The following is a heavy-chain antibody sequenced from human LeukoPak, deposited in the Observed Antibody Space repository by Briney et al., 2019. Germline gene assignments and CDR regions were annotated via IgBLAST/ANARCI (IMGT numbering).Heavy chain of an antibody. Sequence: PSETLSPTCTVSGGSISRVCDYWSWIRQHPGKGLEWIGYIYYSGSTYYNPSLKSRVTISVDTSKNQFSLKLSSVTAADTAVYYCASMGNGMMKTNWSDPWGQGTLVTVSS. J-gene: IGHJ5*02. V-gene: IGHV4-31*03. CDR3: ASMGNGMMKTNWSDP. CDR1: GGSISRVCDY. CDR2: IYYSGST. D-gene: IGHD1-1*01.